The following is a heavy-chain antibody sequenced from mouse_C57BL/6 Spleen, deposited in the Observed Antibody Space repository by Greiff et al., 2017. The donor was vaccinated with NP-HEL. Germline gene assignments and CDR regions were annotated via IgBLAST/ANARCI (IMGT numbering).Heavy chain of an antibody. CDR2: INYDGSST. CDR3: ARAYYDYEGAMDY. D-gene: IGHD2-4*01. J-gene: IGHJ4*01. V-gene: IGHV5-16*01. CDR1: GFTFSDYY. Sequence: EVQRVESEGGLVQPGSSMKLSCTASGFTFSDYYMAWVRQVPEKGLEWVANINYDGSSTYYLDSLKSRFIISRDNAKNILYLQMSSLKSEDTATYYCARAYYDYEGAMDYWGQGTSVTVSS.